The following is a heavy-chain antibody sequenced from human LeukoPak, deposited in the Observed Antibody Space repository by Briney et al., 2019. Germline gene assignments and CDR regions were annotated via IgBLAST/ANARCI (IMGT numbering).Heavy chain of an antibody. CDR2: IYNTGST. D-gene: IGHD6-19*01. CDR3: ARHRGSGWSDY. Sequence: SETLSLTCTVSGDSMTTFYWSWIRQPPGQGLEWIGYIYNTGSTNYNPSLKSRVTMSVDTSKTQFSLKLSSVTAADTAVYYCARHRGSGWSDYWGQGTLVTVSS. CDR1: GDSMTTFY. J-gene: IGHJ4*02. V-gene: IGHV4-59*08.